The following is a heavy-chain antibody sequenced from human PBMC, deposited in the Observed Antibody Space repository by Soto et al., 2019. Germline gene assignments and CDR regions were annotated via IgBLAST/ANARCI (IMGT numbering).Heavy chain of an antibody. CDR1: GFSLSNARMG. D-gene: IGHD3-3*01. V-gene: IGHV2-26*01. CDR3: ARGYDFWSGYYIPSYYYYYMDV. CDR2: IFSNDEK. Sequence: QVTLKESGPVLVKPTETLTLTCTVSGFSLSNARMGVSWIRQPPGKALEWLAHIFSNDEKSYSTSLKSRLTISQDTSKSQVVLTMTNMDPVDTATYYCARGYDFWSGYYIPSYYYYYMDVWGKGTTVTVSS. J-gene: IGHJ6*03.